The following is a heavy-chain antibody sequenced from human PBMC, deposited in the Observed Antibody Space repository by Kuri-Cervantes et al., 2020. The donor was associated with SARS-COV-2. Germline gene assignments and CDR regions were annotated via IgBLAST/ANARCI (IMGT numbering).Heavy chain of an antibody. V-gene: IGHV4-4*07. J-gene: IGHJ4*02. Sequence: GSLRLSCTVSGGSISSHYWSWIRQPAGKGLEWIGRIYSSGSTNYNPSLKSRVTISVDTSKNQFSLKLSSVTAADTAVYYCARGEYDFWSGYYRSTYFDYWGQGTLVTVSS. D-gene: IGHD3-3*01. CDR2: IYSSGST. CDR3: ARGEYDFWSGYYRSTYFDY. CDR1: GGSISSHY.